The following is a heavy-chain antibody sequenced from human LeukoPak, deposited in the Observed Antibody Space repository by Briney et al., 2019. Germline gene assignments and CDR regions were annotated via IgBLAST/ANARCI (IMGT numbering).Heavy chain of an antibody. J-gene: IGHJ3*02. V-gene: IGHV4-59*12. D-gene: IGHD3-10*01. CDR3: AKSNGYGLVDI. CDR1: GGSISSYY. Sequence: SETLYLTCTVSGGSISSYYWSWILQPPGQGLEWIGNIFYSGSTYYSASLNSRVTISIDTSRHQFSLKLNSVTAAYTAVYYCAKSNGYGLVDIWGQGTMVTVSS. CDR2: IFYSGST.